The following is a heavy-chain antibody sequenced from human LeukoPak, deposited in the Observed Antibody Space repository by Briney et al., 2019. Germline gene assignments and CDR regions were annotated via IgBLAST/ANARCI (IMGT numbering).Heavy chain of an antibody. V-gene: IGHV4-59*01. CDR1: GGSISSYY. CDR3: ASSGYCSSTSCYAVYYYGMDV. CDR2: IYYSGST. Sequence: SETLSLTCTVSGGSISSYYWSWIRQLPGKGLEWIGYIYYSGSTDYNPSLKSRVTISVDTSKNQFSLKLSSVTAADTAVYYCASSGYCSSTSCYAVYYYGMDVWGKGTTVTVSS. D-gene: IGHD2-2*01. J-gene: IGHJ6*04.